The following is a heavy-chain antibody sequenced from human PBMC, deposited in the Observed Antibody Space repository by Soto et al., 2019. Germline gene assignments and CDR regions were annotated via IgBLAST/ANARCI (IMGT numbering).Heavy chain of an antibody. CDR2: IYYGGST. CDR3: ARTFTIFGVVIVPNFFDYYMDV. J-gene: IGHJ6*03. V-gene: IGHV4-31*03. D-gene: IGHD3-3*01. Sequence: SETLSLTCTVSGGSISSGGYYWSWIRQHPGKGLEWIGYIYYGGSTYYNPSLKSRVTISVDTSKNQFSLKLSSVTAADTAVYYCARTFTIFGVVIVPNFFDYYMDVWGKGTTVTVSS. CDR1: GGSISSGGYY.